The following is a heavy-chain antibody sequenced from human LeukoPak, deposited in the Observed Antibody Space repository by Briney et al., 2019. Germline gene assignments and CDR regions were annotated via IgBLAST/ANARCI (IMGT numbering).Heavy chain of an antibody. J-gene: IGHJ3*02. CDR3: ARLKNTQDAFDI. CDR2: IGAYNGNT. CDR1: GYTFTSYG. V-gene: IGHV1-18*01. Sequence: ASVKVSCKPSGYTFTSYGITWVRQAPGQGHEWMGWIGAYNGNTNYAQNLQGRVTMTTDTPTSTAYMELRSLRSDDTAVYYCARLKNTQDAFDIWGQGTKVTVSP. D-gene: IGHD5-18*01.